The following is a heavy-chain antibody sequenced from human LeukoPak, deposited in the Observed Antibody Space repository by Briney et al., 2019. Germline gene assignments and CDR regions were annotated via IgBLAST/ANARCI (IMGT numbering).Heavy chain of an antibody. D-gene: IGHD5-18*01. CDR1: GGTFSSYA. J-gene: IGHJ6*02. Sequence: ASVKVSCKASGGTFSSYAISWVRQAPGQGLEWMGRIIPILGIANYAQKFQGRVTITADKSTSTAYMELSSLRSEDTAVYYCARRRPADTAMGTSYYYYYGMDVWGQGTTVTVSS. CDR3: ARRRPADTAMGTSYYYYYGMDV. V-gene: IGHV1-69*04. CDR2: IIPILGIA.